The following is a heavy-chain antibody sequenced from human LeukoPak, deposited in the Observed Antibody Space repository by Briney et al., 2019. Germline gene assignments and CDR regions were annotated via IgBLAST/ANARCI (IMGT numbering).Heavy chain of an antibody. J-gene: IGHJ5*02. V-gene: IGHV4-59*01. CDR2: IYYSGST. CDR3: ARDGSSWYGDNWFDP. CDR1: GGSISSYY. Sequence: PSETLSLTCTVSGGSISSYYWSWIRQPPGKGLEWIGYIYYSGSTNYNPSLKSRVTISVDTSKNQFSLKLSSVTAADTAVYYCARDGSSWYGDNWFDPWGQGTLVTVSS. D-gene: IGHD6-13*01.